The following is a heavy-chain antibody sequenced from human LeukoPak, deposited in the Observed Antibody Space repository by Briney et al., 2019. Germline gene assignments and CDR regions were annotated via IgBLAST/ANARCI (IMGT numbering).Heavy chain of an antibody. CDR2: IYYSGST. D-gene: IGHD2-2*01. Sequence: SETLSLTCTVSGGSISSHFCSWLRQSPGKGLEWIGYIYYSGSTNYNPSLKSRVTISVDTSKNQFSLKLSPVTAADTAVYYCARHTCSSTSCSGGNWFDPWGQGTLVTVSS. CDR3: ARHTCSSTSCSGGNWFDP. V-gene: IGHV4-59*08. J-gene: IGHJ5*02. CDR1: GGSISSHF.